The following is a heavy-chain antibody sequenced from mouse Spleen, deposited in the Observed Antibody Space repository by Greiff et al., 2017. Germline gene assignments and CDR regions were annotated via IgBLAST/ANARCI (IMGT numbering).Heavy chain of an antibody. CDR3: ARQVGLGAMDY. CDR1: GFTFSDYG. Sequence: EVKLVESGGGLVKPGGSLKLSCAASGFTFSDYGMHWVRQAPGKGLEWVAYISSGSSTIYYADTLKGRFTISRDNAKNTLFLQMTSLRSEDTAMYYCARQVGLGAMDYWGQGNSVTVSS. J-gene: IGHJ4*01. V-gene: IGHV5-17*01. CDR2: ISSGSSTI. D-gene: IGHD1-1*01.